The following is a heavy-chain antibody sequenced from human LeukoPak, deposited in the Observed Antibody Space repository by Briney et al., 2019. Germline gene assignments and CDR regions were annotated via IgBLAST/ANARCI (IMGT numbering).Heavy chain of an antibody. J-gene: IGHJ4*02. CDR3: AKDLYYYDSSGYYLSLDY. CDR1: GFTFSSYG. CDR2: IWYDGSNK. V-gene: IGHV3-33*06. Sequence: PGGSLRLSCAASGFTFSSYGMNWVRQAPGKGLEWVAVIWYDGSNKYYADSVKGRFTISRDNSKNTLYLQMNSLRAEDTAVYYCAKDLYYYDSSGYYLSLDYWGQGTLVTVSS. D-gene: IGHD3-22*01.